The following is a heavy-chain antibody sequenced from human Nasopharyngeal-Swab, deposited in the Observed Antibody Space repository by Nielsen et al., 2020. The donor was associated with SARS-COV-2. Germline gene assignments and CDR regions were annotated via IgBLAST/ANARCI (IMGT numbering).Heavy chain of an antibody. D-gene: IGHD4-11*01. CDR3: ANHSNFFVFDP. J-gene: IGHJ5*02. CDR2: IKSETDGGTT. V-gene: IGHV3-15*01. CDR1: GFTFSNAW. Sequence: GESLKISCAASGFTFSNAWMSWVRQAPGKGLEWVGRIKSETDGGTTDYAAPVKGRCTISRDDSKNMLYLQMNSLKTEDTAVYYCANHSNFFVFDPWGQGTLVTVSS.